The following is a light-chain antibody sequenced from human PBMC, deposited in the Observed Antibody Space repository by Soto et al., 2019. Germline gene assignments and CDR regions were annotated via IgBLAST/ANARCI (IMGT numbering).Light chain of an antibody. J-gene: IGKJ4*02. CDR2: CAS. V-gene: IGKV3-20*01. Sequence: EVVLTQSPGTLSLSPGERATLSCRASPSISSRYLTWYQQKAGQAPRLLIYCASSRAAGIPDRFSGSGSRTEFIPPITRLEPEDVAVYYCQQYGSSTQVTFGGGTKVEIK. CDR3: QQYGSSTQVT. CDR1: PSISSRY.